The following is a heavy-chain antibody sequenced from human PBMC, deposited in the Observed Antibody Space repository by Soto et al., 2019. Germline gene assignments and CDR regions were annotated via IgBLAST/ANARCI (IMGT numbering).Heavy chain of an antibody. CDR2: INHSGST. V-gene: IGHV4-34*01. CDR1: GGSFSGYY. D-gene: IGHD3-10*01. Sequence: SETLSLTCAVYGGSFSGYYWSLIRQPQGKGLEWIGEINHSGSTNYNPSLKSRVTISVDTSKNQFSLKLSSVTAADTAVYYCARGSGSMVRGVIARYFDYWGQGTLVTVSS. J-gene: IGHJ4*02. CDR3: ARGSGSMVRGVIARYFDY.